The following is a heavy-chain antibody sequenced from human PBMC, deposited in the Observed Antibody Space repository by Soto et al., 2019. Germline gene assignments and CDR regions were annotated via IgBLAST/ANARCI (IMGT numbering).Heavy chain of an antibody. CDR3: ARLDLCFDY. J-gene: IGHJ4*02. CDR2: IHYSGVT. CDR1: AGAINNDGYY. V-gene: IGHV4-31*03. Sequence: QVQLQESGPGLVKPSQTLSLTCNVSAGAINNDGYYWSWIRQHPGKALEWIGNIHYSGVTYYAPSLKGRLVISLDISKHQFMLELNSVTAADTAVYYCARLDLCFDYWGQGILVTVSS.